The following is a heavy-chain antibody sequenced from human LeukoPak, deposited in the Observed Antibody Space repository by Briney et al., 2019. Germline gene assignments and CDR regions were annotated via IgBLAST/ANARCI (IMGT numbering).Heavy chain of an antibody. CDR1: GYTFTSYD. CDR2: MNPNSGNT. V-gene: IGHV1-18*01. CDR3: ARAADYYDSSGYLFDY. J-gene: IGHJ4*02. Sequence: ASVRVSCKASGYTFTSYDINWVRQATGQGLEWMGWMNPNSGNTNYAQKLQGRVTMTTDTSTSTAYMELRSLRSDDTAVYYCARAADYYDSSGYLFDYWGQGTLVTVSS. D-gene: IGHD3-22*01.